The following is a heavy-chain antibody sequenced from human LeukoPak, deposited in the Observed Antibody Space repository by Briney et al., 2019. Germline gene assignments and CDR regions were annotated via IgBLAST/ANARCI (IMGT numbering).Heavy chain of an antibody. CDR1: GYSISSGYY. V-gene: IGHV4-38-2*01. CDR3: ARLSSGSYYVIDY. D-gene: IGHD1-26*01. J-gene: IGHJ4*02. Sequence: SETLSLTCAVSGYSISSGYYWGWIRQPPGKGLEWIGSIYHSGSTYYNPSLKSRVTISVDTSKNQFSLKQSSVTAADTAVYYCARLSSGSYYVIDYWGQGTLVTVSS. CDR2: IYHSGST.